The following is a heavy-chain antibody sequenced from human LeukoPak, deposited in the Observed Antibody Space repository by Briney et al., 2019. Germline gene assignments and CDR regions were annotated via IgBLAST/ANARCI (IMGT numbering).Heavy chain of an antibody. Sequence: SETLSLTCAVYGGSFSGYYWSWIRQPPGKGLEWIGYIFYSGSTYYNPSLKSRVTISVDTSKNQFSLKLSSVTAADTAVYYCARQYYDILTGYTYYFDYWGQGTLVTVSS. J-gene: IGHJ4*02. CDR1: GGSFSGYY. CDR3: ARQYYDILTGYTYYFDY. V-gene: IGHV4-30-4*08. D-gene: IGHD3-9*01. CDR2: IFYSGST.